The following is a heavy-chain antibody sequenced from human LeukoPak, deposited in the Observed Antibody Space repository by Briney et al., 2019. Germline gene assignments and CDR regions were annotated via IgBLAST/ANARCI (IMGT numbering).Heavy chain of an antibody. CDR1: GLTFSSYG. Sequence: GGSLRLSCAASGLTFSSYGMHWVRQAPGKGLEWVAVISYDGSNKYYADSVKGRFTISRDNSKNTLYLQMNSLRAEDTAVYYCAKDLLLWFGELFSFGMDVWDQGTTVTVSS. CDR3: AKDLLLWFGELFSFGMDV. D-gene: IGHD3-10*01. V-gene: IGHV3-30*18. J-gene: IGHJ6*02. CDR2: ISYDGSNK.